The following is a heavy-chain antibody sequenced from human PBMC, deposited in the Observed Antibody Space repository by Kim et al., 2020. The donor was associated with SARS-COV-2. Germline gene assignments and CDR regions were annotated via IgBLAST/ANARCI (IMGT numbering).Heavy chain of an antibody. CDR3: ASSGIAVAGTGSYYFDY. Sequence: LRTRVTIQVDTSKNQFSLKLSSVTAADTAVYYCASSGIAVAGTGSYYFDYWGQGTLVTVSS. J-gene: IGHJ4*02. V-gene: IGHV4-34*01. D-gene: IGHD6-19*01.